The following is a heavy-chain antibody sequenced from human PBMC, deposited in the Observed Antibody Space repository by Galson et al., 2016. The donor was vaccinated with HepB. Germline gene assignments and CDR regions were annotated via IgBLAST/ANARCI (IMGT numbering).Heavy chain of an antibody. CDR1: GFSLSTSGVG. J-gene: IGHJ4*02. V-gene: IGHV2-5*02. CDR3: AHGAGYFDF. Sequence: PALVKPTQTLTLTCTFSGFSLSTSGVGMGWIRQPPGKALEWLALGYWDNDKRYRPSLRSRLTITKDTSQNQVVLTMTNMDPVDAATYYCAHGAGYFDFWGQGTLVTVSS. D-gene: IGHD6-19*01. CDR2: GYWDNDK.